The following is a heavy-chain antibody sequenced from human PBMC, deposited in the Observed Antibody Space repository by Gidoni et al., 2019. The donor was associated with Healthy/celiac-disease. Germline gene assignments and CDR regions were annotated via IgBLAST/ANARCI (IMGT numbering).Heavy chain of an antibody. J-gene: IGHJ4*02. CDR1: VFTFSSDG. CDR2: IWYDGRNK. Sequence: QVQLVESGGGVVQPGRSLRLSCAASVFTFSSDGLPWVRQAPGKGLAWVAVIWYDGRNKYYADSVKGRFTISRDNSKNTLYLQMNSLRAEDTAVYYCAREGVPRRYPGFDYWGQGTLVTVSS. V-gene: IGHV3-33*01. D-gene: IGHD1-1*01. CDR3: AREGVPRRYPGFDY.